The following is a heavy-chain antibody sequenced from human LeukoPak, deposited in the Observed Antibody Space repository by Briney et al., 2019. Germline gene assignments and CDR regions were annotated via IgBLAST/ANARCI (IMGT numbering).Heavy chain of an antibody. D-gene: IGHD6-25*01. Sequence: SETLSLTCTVSGFSISSDYYWGWIRQPPGKGLEWIGSMFHSGSTYYNPSLKSRVTISVDTSKNQFSLKLSSVTAADTAVYYCARDPPTAAGDFWGQGTLVTVSS. J-gene: IGHJ4*02. CDR2: MFHSGST. V-gene: IGHV4-38-2*02. CDR1: GFSISSDYY. CDR3: ARDPPTAAGDF.